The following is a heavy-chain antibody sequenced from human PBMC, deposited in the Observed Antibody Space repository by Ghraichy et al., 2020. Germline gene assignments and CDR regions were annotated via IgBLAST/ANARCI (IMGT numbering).Heavy chain of an antibody. D-gene: IGHD1-26*01. CDR2: IYYSGST. V-gene: IGHV4-39*01. CDR3: ARQGGGGRSFDY. J-gene: IGHJ4*02. CDR1: GGSISDTTYY. Sequence: SCTISGGSISDTTYYWGWIRQPPGKGLEWIATIYYSGSTYYNPSLRSRVTMSVDTSKNQFSLNLSSVSAADTAVYYCARQGGGGRSFDYWGQGTLVTVSS.